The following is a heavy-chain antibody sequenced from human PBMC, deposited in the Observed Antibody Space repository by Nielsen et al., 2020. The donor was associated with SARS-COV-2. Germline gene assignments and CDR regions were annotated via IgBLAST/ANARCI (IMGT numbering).Heavy chain of an antibody. V-gene: IGHV3-30*18. D-gene: IGHD6-13*01. CDR3: AKVAIAAAGFDP. CDR2: ISYDGSNK. Sequence: GESLKISCAASGFTFSSYGMHWVRQAPGKGLEWVAVISYDGSNKYYADSVKGRFTISRDNSKNTQYLQMNSLRAEDTAVYYCAKVAIAAAGFDPWGQGTLVTVSS. CDR1: GFTFSSYG. J-gene: IGHJ5*02.